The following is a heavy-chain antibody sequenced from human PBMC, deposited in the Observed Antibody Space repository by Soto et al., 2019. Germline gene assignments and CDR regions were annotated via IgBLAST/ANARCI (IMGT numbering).Heavy chain of an antibody. CDR1: GYTTTKYI. D-gene: IGHD3-10*01. CDR3: AREASKVRGVAFDY. J-gene: IGHJ4*02. CDR2: INAGTGNT. V-gene: IGHV1-3*01. Sequence: KXSGYTTTKYIMYWVRQTNGQRLEWMGWINAGTGNTKYSQKFQGRATITRDTSASTAYMDLSSLRSEDTAVHYCAREASKVRGVAFDYWGQGTLVTVSS.